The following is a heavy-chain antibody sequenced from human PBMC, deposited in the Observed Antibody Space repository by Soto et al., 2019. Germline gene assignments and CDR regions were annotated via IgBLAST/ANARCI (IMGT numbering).Heavy chain of an antibody. V-gene: IGHV1-58*01. CDR2: IVVGSGNT. D-gene: IGHD3-3*01. CDR3: AAGRITIFGVVSL. Sequence: ASVKVSCTASGFTFTSSAVQWVRQARGQRLEWIGWIVVGSGNTNYAQKFQERVTITRDMSTSTAYMELSSLRSEDTAVYYCAAGRITIFGVVSLWGQGTLVTVSS. CDR1: GFTFTSSA. J-gene: IGHJ4*02.